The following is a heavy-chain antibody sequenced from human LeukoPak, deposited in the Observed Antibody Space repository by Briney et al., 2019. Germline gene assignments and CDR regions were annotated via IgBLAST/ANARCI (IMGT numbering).Heavy chain of an antibody. CDR1: GFTFSSYS. CDR2: ISSSSSYI. D-gene: IGHD6-13*01. V-gene: IGHV3-21*01. Sequence: GGSLRPSCAASGFTFSSYSMNWVRQAPGKGLEWVSSISSSSSYIYYADSVKGRFTISRDNAKNSLYLQMNSLRAEDTAVYYCARDSSSWYSVNDYWGQGALVTVSS. J-gene: IGHJ4*02. CDR3: ARDSSSWYSVNDY.